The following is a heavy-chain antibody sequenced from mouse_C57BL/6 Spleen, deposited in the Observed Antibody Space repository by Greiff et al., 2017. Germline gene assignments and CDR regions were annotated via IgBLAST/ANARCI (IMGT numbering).Heavy chain of an antibody. CDR3: ARMIWDWFAY. D-gene: IGHD4-1*01. J-gene: IGHJ3*01. Sequence: VQLKESGPELVKPGASVKISCKASGYSFTGYYMNWVKQSPAKSLEWIGEINPSTGGPTYNQQFKAQDTLTVDKSSSTAYIQLKRLTSEDSAVYYCARMIWDWFAYWGQGTLVTVSA. CDR1: GYSFTGYY. CDR2: INPSTGGP. V-gene: IGHV1-42*01.